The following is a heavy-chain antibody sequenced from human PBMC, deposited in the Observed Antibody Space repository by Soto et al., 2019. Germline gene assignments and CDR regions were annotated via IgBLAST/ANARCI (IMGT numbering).Heavy chain of an antibody. J-gene: IGHJ5*02. Sequence: QVQLVQSGAEVKKPGSSVKVSCKASGGTFSSYAISWVRQAPGQGLEWMGGIIPIFGTANYAQKFQGRVTITADESTSTAYVRLSSLRSEAPAVYDCARDSPAPPDSPVWFAPWGQGTLVTVSS. CDR2: IIPIFGTA. CDR1: GGTFSSYA. CDR3: ARDSPAPPDSPVWFAP. D-gene: IGHD4-4*01. V-gene: IGHV1-69*12.